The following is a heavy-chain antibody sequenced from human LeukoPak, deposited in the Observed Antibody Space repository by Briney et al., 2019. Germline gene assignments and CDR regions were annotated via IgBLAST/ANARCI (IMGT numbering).Heavy chain of an antibody. CDR3: ARDLYSSGWYALYFDL. V-gene: IGHV1-2*02. CDR1: GYTFTGYY. Sequence: ASVKVSCKASGYTFTGYYMHWVRQAPGQGLEWMGWINPNSGGTNYAQKFQGRVTMTRDTSISTAYMELSRLRSDDTAVYYCARDLYSSGWYALYFDLWGRGTLVTVSS. D-gene: IGHD6-19*01. J-gene: IGHJ2*01. CDR2: INPNSGGT.